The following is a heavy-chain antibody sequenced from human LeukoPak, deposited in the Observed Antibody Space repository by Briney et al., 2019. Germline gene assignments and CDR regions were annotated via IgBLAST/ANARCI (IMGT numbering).Heavy chain of an antibody. D-gene: IGHD1-26*01. CDR3: ASLRGIVGASYYFDY. CDR1: GFTVSSNY. Sequence: PGGSLRLSCAASGFTVSSNYMSWVRQAPGKGLEWVSVIYSGGSTYYADSVKGRFAISRDNSKNTLYLQMNSLRAEDTAVYYCASLRGIVGASYYFDYWGQGTLVTVSS. CDR2: IYSGGST. J-gene: IGHJ4*02. V-gene: IGHV3-53*01.